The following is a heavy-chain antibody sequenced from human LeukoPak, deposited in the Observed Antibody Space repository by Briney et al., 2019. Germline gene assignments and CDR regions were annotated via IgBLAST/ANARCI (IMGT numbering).Heavy chain of an antibody. D-gene: IGHD3-22*01. Sequence: HSETLSLTCSVSGVPISTYYWSWIRQSPGKRLEWIAYVYYNGDIMYNPSLKSRVTISLDTSKNQFSLNMASVTAADTAVYFCATTWYYDTRGYLFDDWGHGTLVTVSS. V-gene: IGHV4-59*01. CDR3: ATTWYYDTRGYLFDD. CDR1: GVPISTYY. CDR2: VYYNGDI. J-gene: IGHJ4*01.